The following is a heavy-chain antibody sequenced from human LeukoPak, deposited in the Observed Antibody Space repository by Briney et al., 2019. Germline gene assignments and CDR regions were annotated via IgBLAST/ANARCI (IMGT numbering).Heavy chain of an antibody. Sequence: GGSLRLSCAASGITLSSYAMHWVRQAPGKGLEWVSDISSSGTTIHYADSVKGRFTISRDNAKNSLYLQMSSLRAEDTAVYYCARGLDDGYSYGLDYWGQGTLVTVSS. CDR2: ISSSGTTI. V-gene: IGHV3-48*03. J-gene: IGHJ4*02. CDR1: GITLSSYA. D-gene: IGHD5-18*01. CDR3: ARGLDDGYSYGLDY.